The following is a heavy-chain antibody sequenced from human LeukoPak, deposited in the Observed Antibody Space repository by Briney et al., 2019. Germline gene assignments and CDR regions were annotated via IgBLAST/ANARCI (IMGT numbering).Heavy chain of an antibody. Sequence: ASVKVSCKASGYTFTGYYMHWVRQAPGQGLEWMGWINPNSGSTNYAQKFQGRVTMTRDTSISTAYMELSRLRSDDTAVDYCARARVLVIAARLGLNAFDIWGQGTMVTVSS. CDR3: ARARVLVIAARLGLNAFDI. D-gene: IGHD6-6*01. CDR2: INPNSGST. CDR1: GYTFTGYY. J-gene: IGHJ3*02. V-gene: IGHV1-2*02.